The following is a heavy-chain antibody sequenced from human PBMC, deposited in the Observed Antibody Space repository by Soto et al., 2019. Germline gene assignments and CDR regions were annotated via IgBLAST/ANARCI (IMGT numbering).Heavy chain of an antibody. J-gene: IGHJ6*02. V-gene: IGHV3-15*07. D-gene: IGHD3-3*01. CDR2: IKTKIDGGTT. CDR3: ATSRITIFGVITHDNAMDV. CDR1: DFAFSNAW. Sequence: EVQLMESGGDLIKPGGSLRLSCAGSDFAFSNAWMNWVRQAPGKGLEWVGRIKTKIDGGTTYYAAPVKGRFTISRDDSKHTLYLELNSLTPEDTAVYYCATSRITIFGVITHDNAMDVWGQGTTVTVSS.